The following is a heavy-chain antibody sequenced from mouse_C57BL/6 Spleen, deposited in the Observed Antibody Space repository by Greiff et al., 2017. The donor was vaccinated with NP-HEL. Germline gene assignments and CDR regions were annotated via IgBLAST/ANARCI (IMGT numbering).Heavy chain of an antibody. CDR2: IHPNSGST. CDR1: GYTFTSYC. D-gene: IGHD4-1*01. CDR3: ARQVNWDDAMDY. V-gene: IGHV1-64*01. Sequence: QVQLQQSGAELVKPGASVKLSCKASGYTFTSYCMHWVKQRPGQGLEWIGMIHPNSGSTNYNEKFKSKATLTVDKSSSTAYMQLSSLTSEDSAVYYCARQVNWDDAMDYWGQGTSVTVSS. J-gene: IGHJ4*01.